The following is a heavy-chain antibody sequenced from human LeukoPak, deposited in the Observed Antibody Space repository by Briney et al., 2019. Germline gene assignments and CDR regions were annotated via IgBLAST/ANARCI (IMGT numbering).Heavy chain of an antibody. CDR3: ARHYSGSGSYYYYYYYMDV. CDR2: IYYSGNT. CDR1: GGSISSSSYY. D-gene: IGHD3-10*01. J-gene: IGHJ6*03. V-gene: IGHV4-39*01. Sequence: SETLSLTCAVSGGSISSSSYYWGWIRQPPGKGLEWIGSIYYSGNTYYNPSLNSRVTISVDTSKKQFSLKLSSVTAADTAVYYCARHYSGSGSYYYYYYYMDVWGKGTTVTISS.